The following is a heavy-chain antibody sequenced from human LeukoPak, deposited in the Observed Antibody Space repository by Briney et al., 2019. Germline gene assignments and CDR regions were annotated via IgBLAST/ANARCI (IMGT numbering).Heavy chain of an antibody. Sequence: SETLSLTCTVSGGSISSSSYYWGWIRQPPGKGLEWIGEIYHSGSTNYNPSLKSRVTISVDKSKNQFSLKLSSVTAADTAVYYCAKTYSSSWTRFDYWGQGTLVTVSS. CDR1: GGSISSSSYY. V-gene: IGHV4-39*07. CDR3: AKTYSSSWTRFDY. D-gene: IGHD6-13*01. J-gene: IGHJ4*02. CDR2: IYHSGST.